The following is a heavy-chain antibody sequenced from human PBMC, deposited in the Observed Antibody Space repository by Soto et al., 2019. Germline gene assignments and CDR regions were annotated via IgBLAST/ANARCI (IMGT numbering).Heavy chain of an antibody. CDR1: DYTFTSYG. CDR2: ISAYNGNT. Sequence: APVKVSCKASDYTFTSYGISWVRQAPGQGLEWMGWISAYNGNTNYAQKLQGRVTMTTDTSTSTAYMELRRLRSDDTAVYYCTTGYYYDSSGYRASDYWGQGTLVTVSS. J-gene: IGHJ4*02. D-gene: IGHD3-22*01. V-gene: IGHV1-18*01. CDR3: TTGYYYDSSGYRASDY.